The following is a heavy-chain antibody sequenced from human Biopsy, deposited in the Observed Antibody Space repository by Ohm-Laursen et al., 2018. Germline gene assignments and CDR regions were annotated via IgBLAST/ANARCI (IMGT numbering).Heavy chain of an antibody. CDR2: ISGYNGNT. CDR1: GYSFTSYG. J-gene: IGHJ4*02. Sequence: VSSVKVSCNASGYSFTSYGISWVRQAPGEGLEWMGRISGYNGNTNYAQKFQGRVTMTADTSTSTVYMEVRGLRSDDTAVYYCARVTLPLYLDYWGQGTRVSVSS. CDR3: ARVTLPLYLDY. V-gene: IGHV1-18*01. D-gene: IGHD5/OR15-5a*01.